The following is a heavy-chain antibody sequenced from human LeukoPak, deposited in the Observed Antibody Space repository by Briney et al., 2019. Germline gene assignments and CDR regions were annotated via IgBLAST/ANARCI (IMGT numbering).Heavy chain of an antibody. CDR1: GFTFSSYE. D-gene: IGHD1-1*01. CDR2: ISYDGSNK. Sequence: GGSLRLSCAASGFTFSSYEMNWVRQAPGKGLEWVAVISYDGSNKYYADSVKGRFTISRDNSKNTLYLQMNSLRAEDTAVYYCAKDSGPTTFDYYYYMDVWGKGTTVTVSS. V-gene: IGHV3-30*18. J-gene: IGHJ6*03. CDR3: AKDSGPTTFDYYYYMDV.